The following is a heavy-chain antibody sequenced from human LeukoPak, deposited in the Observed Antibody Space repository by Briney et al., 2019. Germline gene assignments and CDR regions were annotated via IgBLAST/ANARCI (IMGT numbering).Heavy chain of an antibody. CDR1: GGTFRGYY. D-gene: IGHD7-27*01. Sequence: PSETLSLTCAVYGGTFRGYYWSWIRKPPGKGLEWIGEIHYTGATNYKPSLKSRVTISGDPSKNQVSLRVYSVTAADTAVYYCARGVLGPYYFDLWGRGTLVTVSS. J-gene: IGHJ2*01. V-gene: IGHV4-34*01. CDR3: ARGVLGPYYFDL. CDR2: IHYTGAT.